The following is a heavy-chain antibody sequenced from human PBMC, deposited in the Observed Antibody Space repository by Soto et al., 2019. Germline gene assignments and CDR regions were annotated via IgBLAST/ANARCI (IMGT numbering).Heavy chain of an antibody. CDR3: ARVYMYSLNV. CDR1: GGSISSYY. Sequence: SETLSLTCTVSGGSISSYYWRWIRQPAGKGLEWIGRIYTSGSTNYNPSLKSRVTMSLDMSNNQFSLKLSSVTAADTAVYYCARVYMYSLNVWGQGTTVTVSS. V-gene: IGHV4-4*07. D-gene: IGHD2-8*01. CDR2: IYTSGST. J-gene: IGHJ6*02.